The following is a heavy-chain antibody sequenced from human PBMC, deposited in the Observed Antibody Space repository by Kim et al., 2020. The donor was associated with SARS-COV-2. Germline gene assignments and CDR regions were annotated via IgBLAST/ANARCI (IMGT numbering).Heavy chain of an antibody. J-gene: IGHJ6*02. V-gene: IGHV3-23*01. CDR1: GFTFSSYA. Sequence: GGSLRLSCAASGFTFSSYAMSWVRQAPGKGLEWVSAISGSGGSTYYADSVKGRFTISRDNSKNTLYLQMNSLRAEDTAVYYCAKSKSSNLWFRDPGGMDVWGQGTTSPSP. CDR3: AKSKSSNLWFRDPGGMDV. D-gene: IGHD3-10*01. CDR2: ISGSGGST.